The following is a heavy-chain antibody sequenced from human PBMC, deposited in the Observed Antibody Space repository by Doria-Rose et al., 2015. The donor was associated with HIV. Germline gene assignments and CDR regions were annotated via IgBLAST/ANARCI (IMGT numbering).Heavy chain of an antibody. CDR3: ARIKSSRWYHKYYFDF. CDR1: GVSLSSPGMG. D-gene: IGHD6-13*01. CDR2: IFSDDER. Sequence: QESGPVLVKPTETLTLTCTVSGVSLSSPGMGVSWIRQPPGKALEWLANIFSDDERSYKTSLKSRPTISRGTSKSQVVLTTTDMDPVDTATYYCARIKSSRWYHKYYFDFWGQGTLVIVSA. J-gene: IGHJ4*02. V-gene: IGHV2-26*01.